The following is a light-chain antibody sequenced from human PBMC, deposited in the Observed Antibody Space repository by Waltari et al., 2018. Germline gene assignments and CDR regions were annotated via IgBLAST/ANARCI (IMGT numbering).Light chain of an antibody. CDR3: QVWNSGSTHRV. Sequence: SYVLTQPPSVSVAPGQTASITCGGNNIGSESVHWYQQKPGQAPVLGVYDDSDRPSRIPWRFSGSNAGNTATLTISRGGGGDEADYYCQVWNSGSTHRVFGGGTKLTVL. V-gene: IGLV3-21*02. CDR2: DDS. J-gene: IGLJ2*01. CDR1: NIGSES.